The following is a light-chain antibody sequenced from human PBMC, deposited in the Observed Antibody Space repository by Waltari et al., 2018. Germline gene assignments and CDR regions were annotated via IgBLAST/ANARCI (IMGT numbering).Light chain of an antibody. V-gene: IGLV2-23*02. CDR1: SRDVGSYTL. CDR3: CSYAGGSILI. CDR2: DVN. J-gene: IGLJ2*01. Sequence: SALTQPASVSGSPGQSITLSCTGTSRDVGSYTLVSWYQQHPDKAPKLMIYDVNKRPSGVSNRFSGSKSGNTASLTISGLQAEDEADYYCCSYAGGSILIFGGGTKLTVL.